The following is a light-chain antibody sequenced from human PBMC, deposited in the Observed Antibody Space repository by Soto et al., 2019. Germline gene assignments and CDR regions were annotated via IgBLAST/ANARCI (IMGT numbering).Light chain of an antibody. J-gene: IGKJ3*01. V-gene: IGKV3-15*01. Sequence: EIVMTQSPATLSVSPGERATLSCRASQSVSSNLAWYQQKPGQAPRLLIYGASTRATGIPARFSGSESGTEFTHNISSLQSEDFAVYYCQQYTNWPLFGPGTKVDIK. CDR3: QQYTNWPL. CDR1: QSVSSN. CDR2: GAS.